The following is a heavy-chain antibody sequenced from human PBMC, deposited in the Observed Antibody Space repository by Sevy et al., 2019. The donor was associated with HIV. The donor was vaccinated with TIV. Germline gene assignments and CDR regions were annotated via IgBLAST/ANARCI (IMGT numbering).Heavy chain of an antibody. V-gene: IGHV3-23*01. D-gene: IGHD2-21*02. CDR2: LNGDRT. CDR3: VKEETAPYFDC. Sequence: GSLRLSCAASGFTFSTYAVSWVRQAPGKGLEWVAALNGDRTYYAGSVKGRFTISRDNPKNTVYLQVNSLRVEDTALYYCVKEETAPYFDCWGQGTLVTVSS. J-gene: IGHJ4*02. CDR1: GFTFSTYA.